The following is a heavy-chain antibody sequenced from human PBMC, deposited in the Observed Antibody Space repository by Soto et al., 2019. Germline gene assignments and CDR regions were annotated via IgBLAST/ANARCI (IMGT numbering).Heavy chain of an antibody. Sequence: EVQLVESGGGLVQPGGSLRLSCAASGFTFSDHYMDWVRQAPGKGLEWVGRSKNKADSYTTEYAASVKGRFTISRDGSKNSLCLQMNSLKTEDTAVYYCIVWGSGNDFGAAWGQGILVTVSS. D-gene: IGHD3-10*01. CDR1: GFTFSDHY. J-gene: IGHJ4*02. CDR2: SKNKADSYTT. CDR3: IVWGSGNDFGAA. V-gene: IGHV3-72*01.